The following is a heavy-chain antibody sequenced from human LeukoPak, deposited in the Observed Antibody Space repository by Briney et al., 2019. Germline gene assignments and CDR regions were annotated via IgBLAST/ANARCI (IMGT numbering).Heavy chain of an antibody. CDR1: GYTFTSYD. CDR3: ARGQQLVRYYYYGMDV. Sequence: ASVKVSCKASGYTFTSYDINWVRQATGQGLEWMGWMNPNSGNTGYAQKFQGRVTMTRNTSISTAYMELSSLRSEDTAVYYCARGQQLVRYYYYGMDVWGQGTTVTVSS. D-gene: IGHD6-13*01. V-gene: IGHV1-8*01. J-gene: IGHJ6*02. CDR2: MNPNSGNT.